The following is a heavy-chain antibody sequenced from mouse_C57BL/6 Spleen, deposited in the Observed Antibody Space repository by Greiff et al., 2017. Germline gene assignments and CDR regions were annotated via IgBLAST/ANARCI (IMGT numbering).Heavy chain of an antibody. Sequence: EVKLQESGGGLVKPGGSLKLSCAASGFTFSDYGMHWVRQAPEKGLEWVAYISSGSSTIYYADTVKGRFTISRDNAKNTLFLQMTSLRSEDTAMYYCARTHLDYWGQGTTLTVSS. CDR2: ISSGSSTI. J-gene: IGHJ2*01. V-gene: IGHV5-17*01. CDR1: GFTFSDYG. CDR3: ARTHLDY.